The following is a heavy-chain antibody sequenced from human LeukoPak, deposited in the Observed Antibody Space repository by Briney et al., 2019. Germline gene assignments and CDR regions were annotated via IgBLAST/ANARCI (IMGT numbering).Heavy chain of an antibody. CDR3: ASGGYCGTTSCYPNWFDP. Sequence: SETLSLTCSVSGGSITSYHWSWIRQPPGKGLEWIGYISYSGSTNYNPPLKSRVTISLDTSKNQFSLKLSSVTAADTAVYYCASGGYCGTTSCYPNWFDPWGQGTLVTVSS. CDR2: ISYSGST. J-gene: IGHJ5*02. V-gene: IGHV4-59*01. D-gene: IGHD2-2*01. CDR1: GGSITSYH.